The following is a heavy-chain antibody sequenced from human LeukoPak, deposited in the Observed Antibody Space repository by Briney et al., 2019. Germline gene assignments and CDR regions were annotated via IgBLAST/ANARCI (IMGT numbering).Heavy chain of an antibody. J-gene: IGHJ3*01. D-gene: IGHD3-9*01. CDR1: GYTLTDLS. V-gene: IGHV1-24*01. CDR2: FDPEDGET. CDR3: ATEYPPHFDQTSNV. Sequence: ASVKVSCKVSGYTLTDLSMHWVRQAPGKGLEWMGRFDPEDGETIYAQKFQGRVTMTEDTSTDTAYMELTNLRSEDTAVYYCATEYPPHFDQTSNVWGQGTLVTVSS.